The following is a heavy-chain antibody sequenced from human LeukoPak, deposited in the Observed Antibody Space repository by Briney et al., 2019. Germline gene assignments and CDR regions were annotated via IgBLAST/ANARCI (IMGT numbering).Heavy chain of an antibody. CDR1: GGSISSYY. CDR3: ATYRSSGEFNY. Sequence: ASETLSLTCTVSGGSISSYYWSWIRQPPGKGLEWIGYIYYSGSTNYSPSLKSRVTISLDTSKNHFSLKLNSATAADTAVYYCATYRSSGEFNYWGQGTLVTVSS. D-gene: IGHD3-22*01. V-gene: IGHV4-59*01. J-gene: IGHJ4*02. CDR2: IYYSGST.